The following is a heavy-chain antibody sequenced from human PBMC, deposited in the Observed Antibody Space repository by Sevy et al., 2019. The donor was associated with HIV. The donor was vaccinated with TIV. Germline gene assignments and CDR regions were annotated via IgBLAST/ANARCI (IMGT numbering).Heavy chain of an antibody. J-gene: IGHJ4*02. CDR3: ARRSIAGSTDYFDY. Sequence: SETLSLTCFVSGGSISSNSYYWGWIRQPPGRELEWIGTIHYGGSTYYNPSLESRVTLSVDTSKNHFSLKLSSLTAADEALYYCARRSIAGSTDYFDYWGQGTLVTVSS. CDR2: IHYGGST. CDR1: GGSISSNSYY. D-gene: IGHD1-20*01. V-gene: IGHV4-39*02.